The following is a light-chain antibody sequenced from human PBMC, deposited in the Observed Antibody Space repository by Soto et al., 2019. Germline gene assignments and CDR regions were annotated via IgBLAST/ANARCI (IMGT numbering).Light chain of an antibody. CDR2: GNN. Sequence: QSVLTQPPSVSGAPGQRVTISCTGNSSNIGAGYDVHWYQQLPGTAPKLLIYGNNNRPSGVPDRFSGSKSGTSASLAITGLQAEVEADYYCQSYDSSLSAYVFGPGTKLTVL. CDR3: QSYDSSLSAYV. V-gene: IGLV1-40*01. CDR1: SSNIGAGYD. J-gene: IGLJ1*01.